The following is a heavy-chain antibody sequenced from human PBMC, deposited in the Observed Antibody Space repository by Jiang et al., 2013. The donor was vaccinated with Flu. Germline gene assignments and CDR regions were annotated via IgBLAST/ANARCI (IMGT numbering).Heavy chain of an antibody. J-gene: IGHJ4*02. CDR2: MSGSGAYT. CDR1: GFTFGDYG. Sequence: VQLLESGGGLVQPGDSLRLSCVGSGFTFGDYGMAWVRQAPGKGLEWVSIMSGSGAYTFSADSVKGRLTSSRDNFRNTLYLEMKSLRAEDTAIYHCAKCPSFSHGSCQYYFDFWAREPWSPSPQ. CDR3: AKCPSFSHGSCQYYFDF. V-gene: IGHV3-23*01. D-gene: IGHD3-10*01.